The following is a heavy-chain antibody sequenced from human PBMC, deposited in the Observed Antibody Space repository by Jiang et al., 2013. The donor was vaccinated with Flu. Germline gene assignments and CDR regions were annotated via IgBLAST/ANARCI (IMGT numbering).Heavy chain of an antibody. Sequence: YYSGSTYYNPSLKSRVTISVDTSKNQFSLKLSSVTAADTAVYYCAREYYYDSSGAGDWFDPWGQGTLVTVSS. V-gene: IGHV4-30-4*01. CDR3: AREYYYDSSGAGDWFDP. CDR2: YYSGST. D-gene: IGHD3-22*01. J-gene: IGHJ5*02.